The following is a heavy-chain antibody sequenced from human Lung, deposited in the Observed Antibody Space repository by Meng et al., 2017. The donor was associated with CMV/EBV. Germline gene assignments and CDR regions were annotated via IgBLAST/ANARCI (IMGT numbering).Heavy chain of an antibody. CDR2: INWNSGSV. D-gene: IGHD3-10*01. CDR3: AKDAFYASGSDYNYPYYLDS. J-gene: IGHJ4*02. V-gene: IGHV3-9*01. CDR1: GFNFDGYA. Sequence: SCAASGFNFDGYAMNWVRQAPGKGLEWVSSINWNSGSVGYGDSVKGRFTISRDNAKSSLYLQMNSLRAEDTALYFCAKDAFYASGSDYNYPYYLDSWXQGTLVTVSS.